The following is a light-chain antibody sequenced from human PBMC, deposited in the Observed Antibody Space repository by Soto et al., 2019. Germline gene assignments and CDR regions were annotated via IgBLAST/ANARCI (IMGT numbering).Light chain of an antibody. J-gene: IGKJ3*01. CDR2: GAS. CDR3: QQYGSSPFT. CDR1: QTVSSSY. Sequence: EIVLTQSPGTLSLSAGERLTLSCRAIQTVSSSYLAWYQQKPGQAPRLLVYGASSRATGIPDRFSGSGSGTDFTLTISRLEPEDFAVYYCQQYGSSPFTFGPGTKVNIK. V-gene: IGKV3-20*01.